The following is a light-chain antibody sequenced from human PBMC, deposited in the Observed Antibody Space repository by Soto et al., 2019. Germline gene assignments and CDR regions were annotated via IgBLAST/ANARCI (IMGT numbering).Light chain of an antibody. CDR3: QQRNNWLGFT. J-gene: IGKJ3*01. CDR1: QSVGSY. V-gene: IGKV3-11*01. CDR2: DAS. Sequence: EIVLTQSPATLSLSPGETATLSCRASQSVGSYLAWFQQKPGQAPRLLIYDASNRATGIPARFSGSGSGTDFTLTISSLEPEDFAVYYCQQRNNWLGFTFGPGTKVDIK.